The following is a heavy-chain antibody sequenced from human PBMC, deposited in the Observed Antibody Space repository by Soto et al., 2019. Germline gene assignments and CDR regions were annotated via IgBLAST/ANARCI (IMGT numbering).Heavy chain of an antibody. CDR1: GGSFSGYY. Sequence: QVQLQQWGAGLLKPSETLSLTCAVYGGSFSGYYWSWIRQPPGKGLEWIGEIRHSGSTSYNPSLKGQVTISVDTSKNQFSLKLSSVTAADTAVYCCSITYGGNSCDYWGQGTLVSVSS. V-gene: IGHV4-34*01. D-gene: IGHD2-21*02. CDR3: SITYGGNSCDY. J-gene: IGHJ4*02. CDR2: IRHSGST.